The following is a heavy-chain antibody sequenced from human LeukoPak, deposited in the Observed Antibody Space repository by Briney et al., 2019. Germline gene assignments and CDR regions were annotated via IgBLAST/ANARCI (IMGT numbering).Heavy chain of an antibody. CDR2: INPNSGGT. Sequence: GASVKVACKASGGTFSSYAISWVRQAPGQGLEWMGRINPNSGGTNYAQKFQGRVTMTRDTSISTAYMELSRLRSDDTAVYYCARDGVSHDYYYYYYGMDVWGQGTTVTVSS. V-gene: IGHV1-2*06. CDR3: ARDGVSHDYYYYYYGMDV. CDR1: GGTFSSYA. J-gene: IGHJ6*02. D-gene: IGHD6-13*01.